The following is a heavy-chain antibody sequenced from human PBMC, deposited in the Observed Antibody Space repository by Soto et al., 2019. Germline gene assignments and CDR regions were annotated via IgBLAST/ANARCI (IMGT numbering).Heavy chain of an antibody. D-gene: IGHD3-10*01. Sequence: QVQLVQSGAEVKKPGASVKVSCKASGYTFTSYGISWVRQAPGQGLEWMGWISAYNGNTNYAQKLQGRVTMTTDTSTSTAYMELRSLRSDDTAVYYCARVLRGHYYGSGSYGLDYWGQGTLVTVSS. CDR2: ISAYNGNT. CDR3: ARVLRGHYYGSGSYGLDY. V-gene: IGHV1-18*01. CDR1: GYTFTSYG. J-gene: IGHJ4*02.